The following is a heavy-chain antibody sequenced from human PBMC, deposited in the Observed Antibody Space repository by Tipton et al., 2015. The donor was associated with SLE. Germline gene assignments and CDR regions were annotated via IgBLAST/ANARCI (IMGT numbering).Heavy chain of an antibody. Sequence: LSLTCTVSGGSISSYYWSWIRQPPGKGLEWVSYISSSGSTIYYADSVKDRFTISRDNAKNSLYLQMNSLRAEDTAVYYCARRSAAGTTDYWGQGTLVTVSS. J-gene: IGHJ4*02. CDR2: ISSSGSTI. CDR1: GGSISSYY. D-gene: IGHD1-7*01. V-gene: IGHV3-11*04. CDR3: ARRSAAGTTDY.